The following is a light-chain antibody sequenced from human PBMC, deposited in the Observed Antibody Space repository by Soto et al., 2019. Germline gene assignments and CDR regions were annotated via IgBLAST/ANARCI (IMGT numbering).Light chain of an antibody. V-gene: IGLV2-14*01. CDR3: SSYTTSSTVA. Sequence: QSALTQSASGSGSPGQSITICCTGTSSDIGGYNYVSWYQQHPDKAPKLMIFEVSNRPSGVSNRFSGSKSGNTASLTISGLLPEDEADYYCSSYTTSSTVAFGGGTKLTVL. J-gene: IGLJ2*01. CDR1: SSDIGGYNY. CDR2: EVS.